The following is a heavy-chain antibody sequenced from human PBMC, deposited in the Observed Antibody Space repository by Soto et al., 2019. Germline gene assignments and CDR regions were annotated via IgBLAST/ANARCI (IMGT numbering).Heavy chain of an antibody. CDR1: GFTFRDYA. CDR3: ANDLRYYGSGPSGWFDS. J-gene: IGHJ5*01. CDR2: ISDSGVTT. V-gene: IGHV3-23*01. D-gene: IGHD3-10*01. Sequence: GGSLRLSCAASGFTFRDYAMSWVRQAPGKGLQWVSGISDSGVTTYYADSVKGRFAISRDNSKNTLYLQIKSLRAEDTAIYYCANDLRYYGSGPSGWFDSWGQGPQVTASS.